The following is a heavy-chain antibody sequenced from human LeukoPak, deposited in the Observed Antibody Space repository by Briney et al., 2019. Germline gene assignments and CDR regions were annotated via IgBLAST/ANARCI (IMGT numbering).Heavy chain of an antibody. J-gene: IGHJ4*02. CDR1: GFTFSSYS. D-gene: IGHD6-13*01. V-gene: IGHV3-21*01. CDR2: ISSSSSYI. CDR3: ARDHSSSWYDPRFDY. Sequence: SGGSLRLSCAASGFTFSSYSMNWVRQAPGKGLEWVSSISSSSSYIYYADSVKGRFTISRDNSKNTLYLQMNSLRAEDTAVYYCARDHSSSWYDPRFDYWGQGTLVTVSS.